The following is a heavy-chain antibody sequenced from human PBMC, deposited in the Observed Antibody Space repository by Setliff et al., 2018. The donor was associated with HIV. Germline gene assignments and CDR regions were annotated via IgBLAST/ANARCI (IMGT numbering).Heavy chain of an antibody. CDR2: MYHSGST. CDR3: ARGRSCESDWCWLYYNYYYGMDV. J-gene: IGHJ6*02. D-gene: IGHD2-8*01. CDR1: GYSISSGYY. V-gene: IGHV4-38-2*01. Sequence: SETLSLTCGVSGYSISSGYYWGWIRQPPGKGLEWIGSMYHSGSTYTSSLKSRVTISLDTSKKQLSLRLTSVTAADTAIYYCARGRSCESDWCWLYYNYYYGMDVWAQGTAVTVSS.